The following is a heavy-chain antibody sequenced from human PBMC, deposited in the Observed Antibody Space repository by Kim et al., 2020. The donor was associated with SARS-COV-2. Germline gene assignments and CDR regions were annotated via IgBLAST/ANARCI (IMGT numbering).Heavy chain of an antibody. V-gene: IGHV1-3*01. CDR3: ARTGGLDY. Sequence: NGNTTTTQKFQGRVNFTRDTSAGTAYMELSSLRYEDTAVYYCARTGGLDYWGQGTPVTVSS. D-gene: IGHD2-15*01. J-gene: IGHJ4*02. CDR2: NGNT.